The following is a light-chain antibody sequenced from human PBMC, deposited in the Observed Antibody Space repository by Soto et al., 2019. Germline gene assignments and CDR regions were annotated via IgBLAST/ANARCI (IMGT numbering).Light chain of an antibody. Sequence: QSVLTQPASVSGSPGQSITISCTGTSSDIGGYNYVSWYQQFPGKAPKLMISEVNNRPSGVSSRFSGSRSGSTASLTISGVQAEDEAAYYCSSYTSSGTWVFGGGTKVTVL. CDR2: EVN. CDR1: SSDIGGYNY. J-gene: IGLJ3*02. V-gene: IGLV2-14*01. CDR3: SSYTSSGTWV.